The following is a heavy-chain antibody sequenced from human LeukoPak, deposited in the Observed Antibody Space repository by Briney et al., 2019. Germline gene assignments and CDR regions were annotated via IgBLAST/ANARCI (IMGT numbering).Heavy chain of an antibody. D-gene: IGHD3-22*01. CDR2: IYYSGST. CDR1: GGSISSGGYY. J-gene: IGHJ2*01. CDR3: ARASTREYYYDSRGSRRYFDL. Sequence: PSETLSLTCTVSGGSISSGGYYWSWIRQHPGKGLEWIGYIYYSGSTYYNPSLKSRVTISVDTSKNQFSLKLSSVTAADTAVYYCARASTREYYYDSRGSRRYFDLWGRGTLVTVSS. V-gene: IGHV4-31*03.